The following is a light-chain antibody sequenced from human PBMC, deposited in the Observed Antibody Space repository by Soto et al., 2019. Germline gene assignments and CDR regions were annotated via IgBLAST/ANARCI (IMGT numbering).Light chain of an antibody. J-gene: IGKJ2*01. CDR1: QSISSY. CDR3: HQSYSTPPA. Sequence: DIQMTQSPSSLSASVGDRVTITCRASQSISSYLNWYQQKPGKAPKLLIYAASSLQSEVPSRFSSSGSGTDFTLTISSLQPEDFATYYCHQSYSTPPAFGHGTKREIK. CDR2: AAS. V-gene: IGKV1-39*01.